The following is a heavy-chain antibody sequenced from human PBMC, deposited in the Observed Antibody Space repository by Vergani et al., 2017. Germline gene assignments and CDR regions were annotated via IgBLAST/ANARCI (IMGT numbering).Heavy chain of an antibody. Sequence: QVQLVQSGAEVKKPGSSVKVSCKASGGTFSSYAISWVRQAPGQGLEWMGGINPNSGGTNYAQKFQGRVTMTRDTSISTAYMELSRLRSDDTAVYYCARVGTRQVRGVIGWFDPWGQGTLVTVSS. CDR3: ARVGTRQVRGVIGWFDP. CDR1: GGTFSSYA. J-gene: IGHJ5*02. V-gene: IGHV1-2*02. D-gene: IGHD3-10*01. CDR2: INPNSGGT.